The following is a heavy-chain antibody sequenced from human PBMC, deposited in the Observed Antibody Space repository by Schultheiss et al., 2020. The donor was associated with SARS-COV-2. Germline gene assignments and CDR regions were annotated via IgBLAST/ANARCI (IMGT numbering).Heavy chain of an antibody. CDR2: INPSGGST. D-gene: IGHD6-19*01. J-gene: IGHJ6*02. CDR1: GYTFTGYY. CDR3: ARSSSGWPYYYYGMDV. Sequence: ASVKVSCKASGYTFTGYYMHWVRQAPGQGLEWMGIINPSGGSTSYAQKFQGRVTMTRDTSISTAYMELSRLRSDDTAVYYCARSSSGWPYYYYGMDVWGQGTTVTVSS. V-gene: IGHV1-2*02.